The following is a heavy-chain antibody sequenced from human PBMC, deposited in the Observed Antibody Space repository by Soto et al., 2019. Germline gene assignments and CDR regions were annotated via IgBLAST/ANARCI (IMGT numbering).Heavy chain of an antibody. CDR2: ISYDGSNK. D-gene: IGHD5-18*01. CDR1: GFTFSSYG. J-gene: IGHJ6*02. CDR3: AKDYHDVMDTAMGLRYGMDV. Sequence: GGSLRLSCAASGFTFSSYGMHWVRQAPGKGLEWVAVISYDGSNKYYADSAKGRFTISRDNSKNTLYLQMNSLRAEDTAVYYCAKDYHDVMDTAMGLRYGMDVWGQGTTVTVSS. V-gene: IGHV3-30*18.